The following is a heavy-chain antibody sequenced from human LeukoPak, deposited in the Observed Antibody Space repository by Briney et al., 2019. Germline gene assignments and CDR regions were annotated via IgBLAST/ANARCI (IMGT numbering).Heavy chain of an antibody. Sequence: GGSLRLSCAASGFTFSSYAMSWVRQAPGKGLGWVSAISGSGGSTYYADSVKGRFTISRDNSETTLYLQMNSLRAEGTAVYYCAKEHPLTGQFDYWGQGTLVTVSS. CDR2: ISGSGGST. D-gene: IGHD7-27*01. CDR3: AKEHPLTGQFDY. J-gene: IGHJ4*02. V-gene: IGHV3-23*01. CDR1: GFTFSSYA.